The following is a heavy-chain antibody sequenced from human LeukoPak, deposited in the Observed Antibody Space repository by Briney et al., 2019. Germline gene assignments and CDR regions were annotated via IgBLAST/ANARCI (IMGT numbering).Heavy chain of an antibody. CDR3: ARESTARYYYDSSGYYRGAVDY. V-gene: IGHV4-39*07. CDR2: IYYSGST. J-gene: IGHJ4*02. Sequence: SETLSLTCTVSGGSISSSSYYWGWIRQSPGKGLEWIGSIYYSGSTYYNPSLKSRVTISVDTSKNQFSLKLSSVTAADTAVYYCARESTARYYYDSSGYYRGAVDYWGQGTLVTVSS. CDR1: GGSISSSSYY. D-gene: IGHD3-22*01.